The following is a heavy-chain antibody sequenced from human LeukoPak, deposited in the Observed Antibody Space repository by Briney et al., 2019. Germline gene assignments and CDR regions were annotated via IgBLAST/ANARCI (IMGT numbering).Heavy chain of an antibody. Sequence: GGSLRLSCAASGFTFSRYWMHWVRQAPGKGLEWVAFIRYDGSNKYYADSVKGRFTISRDNSKNTLYLQMNSLRAEDTAVYYCAKPQPAPLFVPAAIQHWGQGTLVTVSS. CDR3: AKPQPAPLFVPAAIQH. J-gene: IGHJ1*01. D-gene: IGHD2-2*01. CDR1: GFTFSRYW. V-gene: IGHV3-30*02. CDR2: IRYDGSNK.